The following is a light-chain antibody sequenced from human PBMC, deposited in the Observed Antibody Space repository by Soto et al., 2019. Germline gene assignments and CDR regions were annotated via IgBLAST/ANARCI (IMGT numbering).Light chain of an antibody. Sequence: QSALTQPRSVSESPGQSVTISCTGSSRDVRGYNFISWYQQHPGKAPKLILYDVNTRPSGVPERISGSKSGSTAFLTIAGLQAEDEADYRCCSYAGSFSGVFGEGTKLTVL. CDR3: CSYAGSFSGV. CDR1: SRDVRGYNF. CDR2: DVN. J-gene: IGLJ2*01. V-gene: IGLV2-11*01.